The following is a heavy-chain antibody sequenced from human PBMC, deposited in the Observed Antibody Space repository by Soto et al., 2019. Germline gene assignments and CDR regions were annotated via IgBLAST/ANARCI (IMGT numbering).Heavy chain of an antibody. CDR1: GYSFSSYW. V-gene: IGHV5-51*01. D-gene: IGHD3-9*01. CDR3: ARHATYYDILSGYYFDY. Sequence: ESLKISCKGSGYSFSSYWIAWVRQKPGKGLEWMAIINPGDSETKYSPSFQGQVTISADKSINTAYLQWSRLKASDTAMYYCARHATYYDILSGYYFDYWGRGTQVRVSS. CDR2: INPGDSET. J-gene: IGHJ4*02.